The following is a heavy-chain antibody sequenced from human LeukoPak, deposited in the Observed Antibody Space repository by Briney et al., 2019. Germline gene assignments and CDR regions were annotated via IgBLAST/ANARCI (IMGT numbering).Heavy chain of an antibody. CDR1: GFTFSRYS. CDR3: AREGENGWSEAFDY. V-gene: IGHV3-21*01. J-gene: IGHJ4*02. Sequence: GGSLRLSCAASGFTFSRYSMNWVRQAPEKGPEWVSSISGSSRSIYYADSVKGRFTISRDNAKNSLFLQMNSLRAEDTAVYYCAREGENGWSEAFDYWGQGTLVTVSS. CDR2: ISGSSRSI. D-gene: IGHD6-19*01.